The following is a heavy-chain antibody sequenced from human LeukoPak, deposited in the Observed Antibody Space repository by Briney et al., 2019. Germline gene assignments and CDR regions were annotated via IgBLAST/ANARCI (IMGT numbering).Heavy chain of an antibody. CDR1: GGSISSGGYS. Sequence: SETLSLTCAVSGGSISSGGYSWSWIRQPPGKGLEWIGYIYYSGSTYYNPSLKSRVTISVDTSKNQFSLKLSSVTAADTAVYYCARVTMIVGGGLDIWGQGTMVTVSS. CDR2: IYYSGST. CDR3: ARVTMIVGGGLDI. V-gene: IGHV4-30-4*07. J-gene: IGHJ3*02. D-gene: IGHD3-22*01.